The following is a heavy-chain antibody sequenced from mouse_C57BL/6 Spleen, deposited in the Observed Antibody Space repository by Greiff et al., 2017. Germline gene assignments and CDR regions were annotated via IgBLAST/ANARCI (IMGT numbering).Heavy chain of an antibody. Sequence: EVQRVESGGDLVKPGGSLKLSCAASGFTFSSYGMSWVRQTPDKRLEWVATISSGGSYTYYPDSVKGRFTISRDNAKNTLYLQMSSLKSEDTAMYYCARMGYGNYNYYAMDYWGQGTSVTVSS. CDR3: ARMGYGNYNYYAMDY. D-gene: IGHD2-1*01. V-gene: IGHV5-6*01. CDR1: GFTFSSYG. J-gene: IGHJ4*01. CDR2: ISSGGSYT.